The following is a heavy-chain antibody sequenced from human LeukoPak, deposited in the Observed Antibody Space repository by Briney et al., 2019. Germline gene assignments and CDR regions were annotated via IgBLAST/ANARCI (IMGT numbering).Heavy chain of an antibody. V-gene: IGHV3-33*01. D-gene: IGHD1/OR15-1a*01. CDR2: IWKDGSKA. J-gene: IGHJ1*01. Sequence: GGSLRLSCEMSPFIFTGFAVHWVRQAPGEGLEWVAVIWKDGSKAFYGDAVRGRFTLARDNSKSTVFLEMNSLRAGDTAVYYRGRGNKSFDRWGQGTLVIVS. CDR1: PFIFTGFA. CDR3: GRGNKSFDR.